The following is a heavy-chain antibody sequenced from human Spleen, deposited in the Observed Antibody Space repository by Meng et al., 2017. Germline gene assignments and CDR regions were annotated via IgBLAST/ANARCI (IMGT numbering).Heavy chain of an antibody. CDR3: ARDSPLDGYSLLDY. J-gene: IGHJ4*02. V-gene: IGHV7-4-1*02. CDR1: GYTFTSYA. D-gene: IGHD5-24*01. Sequence: VDLVQFGSALKAPGASGKVSCRPSGYTFTSYAINWVRQAPGQGPDWMGWIDPNTGNPTYDQGFTGRFVFSLDTSVSTAYLQINSLRADDTDVYYCARDSPLDGYSLLDYWGQGTLVTVSS. CDR2: IDPNTGNP.